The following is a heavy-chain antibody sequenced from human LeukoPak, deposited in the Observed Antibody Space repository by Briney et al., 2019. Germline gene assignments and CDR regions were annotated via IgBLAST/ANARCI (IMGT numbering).Heavy chain of an antibody. Sequence: PSETLSLTCAVYGGSFSGYYWSWIRQPPGKGLEWIGEINHSGSTNYNPSLKSRVTISVDTSKNQFSLKLSSVTAADTAVYYCAAYYDSSGYYGRVAFDIWGQGTMVTVSS. CDR2: INHSGST. J-gene: IGHJ3*02. D-gene: IGHD3-22*01. V-gene: IGHV4-34*01. CDR3: AAYYDSSGYYGRVAFDI. CDR1: GGSFSGYY.